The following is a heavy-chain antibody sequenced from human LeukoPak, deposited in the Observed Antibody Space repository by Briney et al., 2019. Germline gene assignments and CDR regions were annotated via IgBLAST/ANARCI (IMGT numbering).Heavy chain of an antibody. CDR1: GGSISSGSYY. CDR2: IYYGRST. CDR3: ARHSRSGYSDYESAFDI. V-gene: IGHV4-39*01. Sequence: PSETLSLTCSVSGGSISSGSYYWGWIRQPPGKGLEWIGSIYYGRSTYFNPSLKSRVTISVDTSKNQFSLKLSSVTAADTAVYYCARHSRSGYSDYESAFDIWGQGTMVIVSS. D-gene: IGHD5-12*01. J-gene: IGHJ3*02.